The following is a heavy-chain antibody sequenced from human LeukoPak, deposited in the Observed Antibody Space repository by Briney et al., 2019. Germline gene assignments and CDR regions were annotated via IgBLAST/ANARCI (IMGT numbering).Heavy chain of an antibody. CDR2: ISSSGSTI. J-gene: IGHJ5*02. Sequence: GSLRLSCAASGFTFSSYEMNWVRQAPGKGLEWVSYISSSGSTIYYADSVKGRFTISRDNAKNSLYLQMNSLRAEDTAVYYCARDFAGSGSHRPFDPWGQGTLVTVSS. V-gene: IGHV3-48*03. CDR3: ARDFAGSGSHRPFDP. CDR1: GFTFSSYE. D-gene: IGHD6-19*01.